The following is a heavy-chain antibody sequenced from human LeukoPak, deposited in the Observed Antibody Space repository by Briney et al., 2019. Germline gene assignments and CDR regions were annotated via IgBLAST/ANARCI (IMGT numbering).Heavy chain of an antibody. Sequence: PGGSLRLSCAASGFTFSSYAMNWVRQAPGKGLEWVSTLSGSGYSTYYADSMKGRFTISRDNSKNTLYLQMNSLRAEDTAVYYCAKEMITFGGVIANWGQGALVTVSS. CDR1: GFTFSSYA. J-gene: IGHJ4*02. V-gene: IGHV3-23*01. CDR2: LSGSGYST. CDR3: AKEMITFGGVIAN. D-gene: IGHD3-16*02.